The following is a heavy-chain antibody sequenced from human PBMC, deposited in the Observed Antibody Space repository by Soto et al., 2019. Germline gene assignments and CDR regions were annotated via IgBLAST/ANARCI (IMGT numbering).Heavy chain of an antibody. CDR2: IYYSGST. Sequence: SVTLSLPCTLSRGSISPSYWSWIRQSPRKGLEWIGYIYYSGSTNYNPSLKSRVIISVDTSKNQFSLKLSSVTAADTAVYYCARLYPYFDILTGSQNFAFDIWGQGTMVT. J-gene: IGHJ3*02. CDR3: ARLYPYFDILTGSQNFAFDI. V-gene: IGHV4-59*01. D-gene: IGHD3-9*01. CDR1: RGSISPSY.